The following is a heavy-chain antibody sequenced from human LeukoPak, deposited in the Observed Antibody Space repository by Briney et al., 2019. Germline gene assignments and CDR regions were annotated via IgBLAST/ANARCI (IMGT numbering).Heavy chain of an antibody. CDR3: AKDKAPLYSGYDWDLDF. J-gene: IGHJ4*02. D-gene: IGHD5-12*01. V-gene: IGHV3-9*01. CDR2: INWNSASI. Sequence: PGGSLRLSCAASGFTFHHYAIHWVRQVTGKGLEWVSGINWNSASIGYADSVKGRFTTSRDNAKNSVFLQMDSLRAEDTALYYCAKDKAPLYSGYDWDLDFWGQGTLVTVSS. CDR1: GFTFHHYA.